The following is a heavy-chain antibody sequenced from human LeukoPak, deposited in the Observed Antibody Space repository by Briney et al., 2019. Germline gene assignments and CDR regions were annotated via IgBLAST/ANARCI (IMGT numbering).Heavy chain of an antibody. Sequence: GGSLRLSCAASGFTFSSYWMHWVRQARGEGLVWVSRINSDGSSTSYADSVKGRFTISRDNAKNTLYLQMNSLRAEDTAVYYCARGLLKAFDIWGQGTMVTVSS. J-gene: IGHJ3*02. CDR1: GFTFSSYW. V-gene: IGHV3-74*01. CDR2: INSDGSST. CDR3: ARGLLKAFDI.